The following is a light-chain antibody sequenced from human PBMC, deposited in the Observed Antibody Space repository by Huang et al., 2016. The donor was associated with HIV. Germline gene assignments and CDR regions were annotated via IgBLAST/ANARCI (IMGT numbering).Light chain of an antibody. CDR2: GAS. V-gene: IGKV3-15*01. CDR3: QQYNNWPPLT. Sequence: EIMMTQSPTTLSVSPGDRVTLSCRASHSVSSNLAWYQHKPGRAPRLLIYGASDRATGIPARFSGSGSGREFTLTISSLQSEDFALYYCQQYNNWPPLTFGGGTKVEIK. J-gene: IGKJ4*01. CDR1: HSVSSN.